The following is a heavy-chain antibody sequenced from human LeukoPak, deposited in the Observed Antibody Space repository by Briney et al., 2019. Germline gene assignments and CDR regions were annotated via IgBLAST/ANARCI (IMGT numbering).Heavy chain of an antibody. J-gene: IGHJ5*02. V-gene: IGHV1-69*05. Sequence: SVKVSCKASGGTFSSYAISWVRQAPGQGLEWMGGIIPIFGTANYAQKFQGRVTITTDEPTSTAYMELSSLRSEDTAVYYCARDLGRVRGPNWFDPWGQGTLVTVSS. D-gene: IGHD3-10*01. CDR1: GGTFSSYA. CDR2: IIPIFGTA. CDR3: ARDLGRVRGPNWFDP.